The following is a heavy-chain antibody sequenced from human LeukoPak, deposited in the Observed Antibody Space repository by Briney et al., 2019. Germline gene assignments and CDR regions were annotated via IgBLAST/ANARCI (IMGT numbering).Heavy chain of an antibody. D-gene: IGHD1-1*01. J-gene: IGHJ4*02. CDR2: FDPEDGET. V-gene: IGHV1-24*01. CDR1: GYTLTELS. Sequence: ASVKVSCKVSGYTLTELSMHWVRQAPGKGLEWMGGFDPEDGETIYAQKFQGRVTMTEDTSTDTAYMELSSLRSEDTAVYYCATPPRRFNWNDKEFDYWGQGTLVTVFS. CDR3: ATPPRRFNWNDKEFDY.